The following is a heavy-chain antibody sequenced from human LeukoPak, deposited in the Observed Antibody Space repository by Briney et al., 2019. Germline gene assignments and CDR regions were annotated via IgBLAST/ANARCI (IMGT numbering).Heavy chain of an antibody. D-gene: IGHD2-21*01. CDR2: ISGSGANT. CDR1: GFTFSNYA. V-gene: IGHV3-23*01. CDR3: ATEKGDSPDY. J-gene: IGHJ4*02. Sequence: PGGSLRLSCAASGFTFSNYAMSWVRQAPGKGLEWVSGISGSGANTYHADSVKGRFTISRDNSKNTLYVQMNSLRAEDTAVYYCATEKGDSPDYWGQGTLVTVSS.